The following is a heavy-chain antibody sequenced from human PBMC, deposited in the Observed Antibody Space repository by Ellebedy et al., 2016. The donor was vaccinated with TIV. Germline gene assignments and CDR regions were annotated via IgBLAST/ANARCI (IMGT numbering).Heavy chain of an antibody. V-gene: IGHV1-2*02. J-gene: IGHJ4*02. CDR1: GYTFTAYY. Sequence: AASVKVSCKASGYTFTAYYIHWVRQAPGHELEWMGWINTNSGATFYAPKFQGRVTMTRDTSLTTAYMELRRLRSDDTAVYYCARDRAMGGGNYFTFEYWGQGTLVTVSS. CDR3: ARDRAMGGGNYFTFEY. D-gene: IGHD1-7*01. CDR2: INTNSGAT.